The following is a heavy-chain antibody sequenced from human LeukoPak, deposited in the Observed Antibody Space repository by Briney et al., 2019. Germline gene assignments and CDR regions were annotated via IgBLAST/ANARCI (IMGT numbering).Heavy chain of an antibody. CDR2: IKQDGSEK. Sequence: PGGSLRLSCAASGFTFSSYWMSWVRQAPGKGLEWVANIKQDGSEKYYVDSVKGRFTISRDNSKNTLYLQMNSLRAEDTAVYYCARPGPAAMLRGMDVWGKGTTVTVSS. CDR3: ARPGPAAMLRGMDV. D-gene: IGHD2-2*01. V-gene: IGHV3-7*03. J-gene: IGHJ6*04. CDR1: GFTFSSYW.